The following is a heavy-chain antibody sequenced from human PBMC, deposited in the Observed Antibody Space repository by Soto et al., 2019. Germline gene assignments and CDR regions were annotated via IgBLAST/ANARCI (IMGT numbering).Heavy chain of an antibody. V-gene: IGHV4-39*01. CDR2: IFYNLDT. J-gene: IGHJ4*02. D-gene: IGHD3-22*01. CDR1: GDSISSSNYY. Sequence: SESLSLTXTVSGDSISSSNYYWGWIRQPPGKGLEWIGTIFYNLDTYYNPSLKSRLSISIDTTKNRFSLKLRSVTAADTAVYHCARQVDSSGYFYEFDHWGQGTLVTVSS. CDR3: ARQVDSSGYFYEFDH.